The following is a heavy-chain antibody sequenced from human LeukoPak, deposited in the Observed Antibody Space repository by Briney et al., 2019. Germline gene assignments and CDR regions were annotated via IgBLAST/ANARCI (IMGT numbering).Heavy chain of an antibody. Sequence: KPSETLTLTCAVYGGSFSGYYWSWIRQPPGKGLEWIGEINHSGSTNYNPSLKSRVTISVDTSKNQFSLKLSSVTAADTAVYYCARGRREMATIINWGQGTLLTLSS. D-gene: IGHD5-24*01. J-gene: IGHJ4*02. CDR2: INHSGST. CDR1: GGSFSGYY. V-gene: IGHV4-34*01. CDR3: ARGRREMATIIN.